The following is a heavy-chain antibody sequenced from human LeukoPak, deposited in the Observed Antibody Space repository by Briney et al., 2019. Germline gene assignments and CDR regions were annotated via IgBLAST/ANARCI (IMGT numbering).Heavy chain of an antibody. V-gene: IGHV3-23*01. Sequence: GGSLRLSCAASGFTFTSYAMSWVRQAPGKGLEWVSDINGSGGTTYYADSVKGRFTISRDNSKNTLYPQMNSLRAEDTAVYYCARKSASGNYPLDYWGQGTLVTVSS. CDR2: INGSGGTT. J-gene: IGHJ4*02. CDR3: ARKSASGNYPLDY. D-gene: IGHD3-10*01. CDR1: GFTFTSYA.